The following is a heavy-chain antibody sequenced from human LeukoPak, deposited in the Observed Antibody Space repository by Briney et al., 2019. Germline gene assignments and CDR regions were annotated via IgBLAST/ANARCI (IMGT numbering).Heavy chain of an antibody. CDR2: ISAYNGNT. Sequence: ASVKVSCKASGYTFTSYGISWVRQAPGQGLEWMGWISAYNGNTNYAQKLQGRVTMTTDTSTSTAYMELRSLRSGDTAVYYCARVGDMEYYYDSSGYRYYFDYWGQGTLVTVSS. CDR3: ARVGDMEYYYDSSGYRYYFDY. J-gene: IGHJ4*02. V-gene: IGHV1-18*01. CDR1: GYTFTSYG. D-gene: IGHD3-22*01.